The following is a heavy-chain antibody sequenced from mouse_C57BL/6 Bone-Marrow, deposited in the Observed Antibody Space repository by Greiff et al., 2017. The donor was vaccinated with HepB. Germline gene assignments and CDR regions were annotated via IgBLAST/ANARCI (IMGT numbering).Heavy chain of an antibody. Sequence: QVQLQQPGAELVRPGTSVKLSCKASGYTFTSYWMHWVKQRPGQGLEWIGVIDPSDSYTNYNQKFKGKATLTVDTSSSTAYMQLSSLTSEDSAVYYCKSNYFFAYWGQGTLVTVSA. V-gene: IGHV1-59*01. CDR2: IDPSDSYT. D-gene: IGHD2-5*01. CDR1: GYTFTSYW. CDR3: KSNYFFAY. J-gene: IGHJ3*01.